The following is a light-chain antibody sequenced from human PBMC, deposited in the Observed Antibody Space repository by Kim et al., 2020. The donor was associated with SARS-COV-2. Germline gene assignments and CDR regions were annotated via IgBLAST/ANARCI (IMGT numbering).Light chain of an antibody. V-gene: IGLV9-49*01. CDR2: VGTGGAVG. Sequence: QPVLTQPPSASASLGASVTLTCTLSSGYSTYKVDWYQQRPGMGPRFVMRVGTGGAVGFKGDGIPARFSVLGSGLIRNLTINNIQEEDESDYHCGTDHSNGNDFVWVFGGGTQLTVL. J-gene: IGLJ3*02. CDR3: GTDHSNGNDFVWV. CDR1: SGYSTYK.